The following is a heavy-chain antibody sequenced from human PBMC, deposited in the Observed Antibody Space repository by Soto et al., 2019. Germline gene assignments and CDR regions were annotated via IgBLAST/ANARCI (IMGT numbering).Heavy chain of an antibody. D-gene: IGHD3-3*01. J-gene: IGHJ6*03. Sequence: QVQLQESGPGLVKPSETLSLTCTVSGGSISSYYWSWIRQPPGKGLEWVGYIYYSGSTNYNPSLKSRVTISVDTSEHPFSLKLSSVTAADTAVYYCARGGYDFWSGYPYYYCYMDVWGKGTTVTVSS. CDR2: IYYSGST. CDR1: GGSISSYY. V-gene: IGHV4-59*01. CDR3: ARGGYDFWSGYPYYYCYMDV.